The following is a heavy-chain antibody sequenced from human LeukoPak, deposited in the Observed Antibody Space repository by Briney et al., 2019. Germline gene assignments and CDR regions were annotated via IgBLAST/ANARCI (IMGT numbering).Heavy chain of an antibody. D-gene: IGHD1-26*01. CDR3: ARDMLRATSPGDY. CDR2: ISYDGSNK. Sequence: GRPLRLSCAASGFTFSSYAMHWVRQAPGKGLEWVAVISYDGSNKYYADSVKGRFTISRDNSKNTLYLQMNSLRAEDTAVYYCARDMLRATSPGDYWGQGTLVTVSS. V-gene: IGHV3-30-3*01. J-gene: IGHJ4*02. CDR1: GFTFSSYA.